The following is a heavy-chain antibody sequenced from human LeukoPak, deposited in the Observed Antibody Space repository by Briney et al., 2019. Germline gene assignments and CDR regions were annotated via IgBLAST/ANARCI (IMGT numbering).Heavy chain of an antibody. V-gene: IGHV3-23*01. Sequence: PGGSLRLSCAASGFTFSSYAMSWVRQAPGKGLEWVSVISGSGGSPYYADSVKGRFTISRDNAKNSLYLQMNSLRAEDTAVYYCARVGAPPTPVAGNHHHFDYWGQGTLVTVSS. CDR3: ARVGAPPTPVAGNHHHFDY. D-gene: IGHD6-19*01. J-gene: IGHJ4*02. CDR2: ISGSGGSP. CDR1: GFTFSSYA.